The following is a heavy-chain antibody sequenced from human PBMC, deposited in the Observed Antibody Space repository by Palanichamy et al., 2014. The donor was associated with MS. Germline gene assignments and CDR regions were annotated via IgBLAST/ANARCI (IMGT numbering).Heavy chain of an antibody. Sequence: QVQLQESGPGLVKPSGTLSLTCAVFGGSITNSNWWSWVRQPPRKGLEWIGEIYHSGSTNYNPSLNGRIIMSIDKSKHQFSLTLTSVTAADTAMYYCASYDSSGYYPEAFDIWGQGTMVTVSS. D-gene: IGHD3-22*01. CDR2: IYHSGST. J-gene: IGHJ3*02. CDR1: GGSITNSNW. CDR3: ASYDSSGYYPEAFDI. V-gene: IGHV4-4*02.